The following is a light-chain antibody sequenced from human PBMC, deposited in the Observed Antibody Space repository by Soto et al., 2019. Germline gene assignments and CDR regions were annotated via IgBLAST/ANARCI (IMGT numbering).Light chain of an antibody. Sequence: EIVLTQSPGTLSLSPGERATLSCRASQSVSSSYLAWYQQKPGQAPRLLIYGASSRATGIQDRFSGSGSGQDFTLTISRLEPEDFAVYYCQKYGSSEYTFGQGTKLEIK. CDR2: GAS. J-gene: IGKJ2*01. CDR3: QKYGSSEYT. CDR1: QSVSSSY. V-gene: IGKV3-20*01.